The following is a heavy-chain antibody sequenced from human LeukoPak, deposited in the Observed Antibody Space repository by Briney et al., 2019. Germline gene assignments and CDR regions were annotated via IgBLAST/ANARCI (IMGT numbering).Heavy chain of an antibody. V-gene: IGHV1-69*13. Sequence: GASVKVSCKASGGTFSSYAISWVRQAPGQGLEWMGGIIPIFGTANYARKFQGRVTITADESTSTAYMELSSLRSEDTAVYYCARGHNSGYDTRAASFDYWGQGTLVTVSS. D-gene: IGHD5-12*01. CDR1: GGTFSSYA. J-gene: IGHJ4*02. CDR2: IIPIFGTA. CDR3: ARGHNSGYDTRAASFDY.